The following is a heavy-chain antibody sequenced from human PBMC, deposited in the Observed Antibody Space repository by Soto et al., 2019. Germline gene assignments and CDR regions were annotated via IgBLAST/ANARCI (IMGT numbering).Heavy chain of an antibody. CDR1: GGSISSSSYY. CDR3: ARLLGRTLTCRGNWVDL. J-gene: IGHJ5*02. Sequence: QLRLQESGPGLVKPSETLSLTCTMSGGSISSSSYYWVRIRQPPGKGLDWIGTVYYSGNTFYNPSLNSRVTMSVDTSKNQFSLKLNSVTAADTAVYYCARLLGRTLTCRGNWVDLWGQGTLVTVSS. CDR2: VYYSGNT. V-gene: IGHV4-39*01. D-gene: IGHD3-10*01.